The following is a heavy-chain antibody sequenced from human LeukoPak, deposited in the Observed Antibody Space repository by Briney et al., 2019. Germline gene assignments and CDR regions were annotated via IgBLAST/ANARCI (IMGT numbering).Heavy chain of an antibody. CDR3: ARDAQRGFDYSNSLRY. V-gene: IGHV3-33*01. Sequence: PGGSLRLSCAAAGFTFSHYGMHWVRQAPGKGLEWVAVIWSDGTNTYYAASVKGRFTISRDDSDKTVYLQMNSLRPEDTAVYYCARDAQRGFDYSNSLRYWGQGTPVAVST. D-gene: IGHD4-11*01. CDR2: IWSDGTNT. CDR1: GFTFSHYG. J-gene: IGHJ4*02.